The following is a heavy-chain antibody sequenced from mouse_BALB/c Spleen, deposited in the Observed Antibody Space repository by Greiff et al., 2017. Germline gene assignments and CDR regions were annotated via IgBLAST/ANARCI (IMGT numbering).Heavy chain of an antibody. CDR2: ISSGGGST. CDR3: ARHPLLRSYYFDY. D-gene: IGHD1-1*01. V-gene: IGHV5-12-1*01. J-gene: IGHJ2*01. Sequence: EVQLVESGGGLVKPGGSLKLSCAASGFAFSSYDMSWVRQTPEKRLEWVAYISSGGGSTYYPDTVKGRFTISRDNAKNTLYLQMSSLKSEDTAMYYCARHPLLRSYYFDYWGQGTTLTVSS. CDR1: GFAFSSYD.